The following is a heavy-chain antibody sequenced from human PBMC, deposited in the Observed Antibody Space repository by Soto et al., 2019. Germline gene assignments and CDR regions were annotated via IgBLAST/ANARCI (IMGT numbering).Heavy chain of an antibody. CDR3: ARGLSYYYDSSGYRFDY. Sequence: KPSETLSLTCTVSGGSISSGGYYWSWIRQHPGKGLEWIGYIYYSGSTYYNPSLKSRVTISVDTSKNQFSLKLSSVTAADTAVYYCARGLSYYYDSSGYRFDYRGQGTLFTVSS. J-gene: IGHJ4*02. D-gene: IGHD3-22*01. CDR2: IYYSGST. V-gene: IGHV4-31*03. CDR1: GGSISSGGYY.